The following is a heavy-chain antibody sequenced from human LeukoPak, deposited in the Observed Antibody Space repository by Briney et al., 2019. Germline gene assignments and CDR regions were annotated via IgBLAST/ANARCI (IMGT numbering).Heavy chain of an antibody. CDR2: INHSGST. J-gene: IGHJ6*04. V-gene: IGHV4-34*01. D-gene: IGHD6-13*01. CDR1: GGSFSGYY. Sequence: SETLSLICAVYGGSFSGYYWSWIRQPPGKGLEWIGEINHSGSTNYNPSLKSRVTISVDTSKNQFSLKLSSVTAADTAVYYCARGRGAWGAAALLHYGMDVWGKGTTVTVSS. CDR3: ARGRGAWGAAALLHYGMDV.